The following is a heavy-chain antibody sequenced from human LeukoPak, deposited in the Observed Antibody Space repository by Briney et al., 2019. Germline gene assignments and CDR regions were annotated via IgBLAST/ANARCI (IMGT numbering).Heavy chain of an antibody. V-gene: IGHV4-34*01. CDR2: INLSGST. CDR3: ARGRGYCSSTSCPDRTYYYYMDV. Sequence: SETLSLTCAVDGGSFSGYYWSWIRQPPGKGLEWIGEINLSGSTNYNPSLKSRVTISVDTSKNQFSLKLSSVNDADTAVYYCARGRGYCSSTSCPDRTYYYYMDVWGKGTTVTVSS. CDR1: GGSFSGYY. J-gene: IGHJ6*03. D-gene: IGHD2-2*01.